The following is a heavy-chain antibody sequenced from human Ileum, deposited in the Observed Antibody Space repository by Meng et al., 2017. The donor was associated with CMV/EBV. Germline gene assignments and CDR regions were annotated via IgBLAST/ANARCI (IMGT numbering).Heavy chain of an antibody. CDR2: IYYSGSP. J-gene: IGHJ4*02. CDR1: GGSITSGNYY. D-gene: IGHD4-17*01. Sequence: QVQLQASGPGLVKPSQTLSLTCTVSGGSITSGNYYWSWIRQPPGRGLEWIGYIYYSGSPYYKPSLKSRVTISLDTSKNQFSLNLRSVTAADTAVYYCAREENTVNQFEYWGQGTLVTVSS. CDR3: AREENTVNQFEY. V-gene: IGHV4-30-4*08.